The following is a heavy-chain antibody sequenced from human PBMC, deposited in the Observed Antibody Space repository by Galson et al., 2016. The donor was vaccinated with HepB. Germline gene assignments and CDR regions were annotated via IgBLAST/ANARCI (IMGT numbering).Heavy chain of an antibody. V-gene: IGHV2-5*02. CDR3: AHRPEECTGGACYDFDY. CDR1: GFSFSTGGVG. Sequence: PALVKPTQTLTLTCTFSGFSFSTGGVGVGWIRQPPGKTLEWLALIYWDDDKRYSPSLKSRLTITKDTSKKQVVLTMTNVDPVDTATYYCAHRPEECTGGACYDFDYWGQGILVTVSS. D-gene: IGHD2-8*02. CDR2: IYWDDDK. J-gene: IGHJ4*02.